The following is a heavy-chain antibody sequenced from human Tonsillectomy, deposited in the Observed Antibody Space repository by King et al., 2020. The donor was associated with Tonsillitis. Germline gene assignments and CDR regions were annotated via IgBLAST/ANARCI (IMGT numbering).Heavy chain of an antibody. CDR2: IRQHGREQ. Sequence: QLVQSGGGLVQPGGSLRVSCAASGFTFNLYWMSWVRQAPGKGLEWVASIRQHGREQYYVDSVEGRFTISRDNAENSLYLQMNSLRAEDTAVYYCARLLGTTMTTGRGMYFDYWGQGSLVTVSS. V-gene: IGHV3-7*01. CDR1: GFTFNLYW. CDR3: ARLLGTTMTTGRGMYFDY. J-gene: IGHJ4*02. D-gene: IGHD4-17*01.